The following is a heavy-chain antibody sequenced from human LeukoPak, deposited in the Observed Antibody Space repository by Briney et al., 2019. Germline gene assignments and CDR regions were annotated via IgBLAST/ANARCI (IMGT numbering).Heavy chain of an antibody. Sequence: SETLSLTCAVYGGSFSGYYWSWIRQPPGKGLEWIGEINHSGSTNYNPSLKSRVTISVDTSKNQFSLKLSSVTAADTAVYYCARGGLRPHYFDYWGQGTLVTVAS. CDR3: ARGGLRPHYFDY. V-gene: IGHV4-34*01. D-gene: IGHD4-17*01. J-gene: IGHJ4*02. CDR1: GGSFSGYY. CDR2: INHSGST.